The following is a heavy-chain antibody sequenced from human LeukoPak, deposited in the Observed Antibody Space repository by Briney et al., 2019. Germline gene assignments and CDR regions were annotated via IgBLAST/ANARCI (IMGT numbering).Heavy chain of an antibody. J-gene: IGHJ4*02. CDR2: IWYDGSNK. CDR1: GFTFSSYG. D-gene: IGHD3-10*01. CDR3: VRSHGKGLTLVRGVTNLRWYFDY. Sequence: PGGSLRLSCAASGFTFSSYGMHWVRQAPGKGLEWVAFIWYDGSNKYYADSVKGRFTISRDNSKNTLYLQMNSLRAEDTAVYYCVRSHGKGLTLVRGVTNLRWYFDYWGQGILVTVSS. V-gene: IGHV3-33*01.